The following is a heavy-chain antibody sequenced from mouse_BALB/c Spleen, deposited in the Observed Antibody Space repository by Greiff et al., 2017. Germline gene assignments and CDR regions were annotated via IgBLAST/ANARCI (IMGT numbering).Heavy chain of an antibody. CDR1: GFSLTSYG. V-gene: IGHV2-9*02. Sequence: QVQLKESGPGLVAPSQSLSITCTVSGFSLTSYGVHWVRQPPGKGLEWLGVIWAGGSTNYNSAFMSRLSISKDNSKSQVFLKMNSLQTDDTAMYYCARGGYWYEYYAMDYWGQGTSVTVSS. D-gene: IGHD2-14*01. CDR3: ARGGYWYEYYAMDY. CDR2: IWAGGST. J-gene: IGHJ4*01.